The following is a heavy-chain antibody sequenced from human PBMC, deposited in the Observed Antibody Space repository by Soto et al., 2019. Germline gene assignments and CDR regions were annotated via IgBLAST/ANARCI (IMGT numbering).Heavy chain of an antibody. D-gene: IGHD3-3*01. Sequence: ASVKVSCKASGYTFTDQYIHWVRQAPGQGLEWMGWISAYNGNTNYAQKLQGRVTMTTDTSTSTAYMELRSLRSDDTAVYYCARDGPLTWDTYYDFSSGYYYFDYWGQGTLVTVSS. V-gene: IGHV1-18*01. CDR1: GYTFTDQY. J-gene: IGHJ4*02. CDR3: ARDGPLTWDTYYDFSSGYYYFDY. CDR2: ISAYNGNT.